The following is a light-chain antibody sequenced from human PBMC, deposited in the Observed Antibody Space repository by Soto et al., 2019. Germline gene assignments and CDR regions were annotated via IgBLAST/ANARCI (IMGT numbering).Light chain of an antibody. V-gene: IGKV1-12*01. CDR3: QQANRFPRT. J-gene: IGKJ1*01. CDR2: AAS. CDR1: QGIRSW. Sequence: DIQMTQSPSSVSASVGDRVNITCRASQGIRSWLAWYQQKPGKAPKLLIYAASTLQSGVPSRFSGSGSGTDFTLTISSLQHEDFATYYCQQANRFPRTFGQGTKVEIK.